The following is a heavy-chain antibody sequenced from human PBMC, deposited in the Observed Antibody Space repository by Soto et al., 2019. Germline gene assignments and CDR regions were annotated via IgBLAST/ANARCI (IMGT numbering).Heavy chain of an antibody. CDR3: ARDFRYYDILTGYYSPLFDY. D-gene: IGHD3-9*01. V-gene: IGHV3-48*03. CDR2: ISSSGSTI. CDR1: GFTFSSYE. Sequence: GGSLRLSCAASGFTFSSYEMNWVRQAPGKGLEWVSYISSSGSTIYYADSVKGRFTISRDNAKNSLYLQMNSLRAEDTAVYYCARDFRYYDILTGYYSPLFDYWGQGTLVTVSS. J-gene: IGHJ4*02.